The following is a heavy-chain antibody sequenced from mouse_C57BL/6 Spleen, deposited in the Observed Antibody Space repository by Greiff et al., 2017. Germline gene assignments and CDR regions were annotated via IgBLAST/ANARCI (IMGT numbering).Heavy chain of an antibody. Sequence: EVQLVVSEGGLVQPGSSMKLSCTASGFTFSDYYMAWVRQVPEKGLEWVANINYDGSSTYYLDSLKSRFIISRDNAKNILYLQMSSLKSEDTATYYCARDGSSGYYFDYWGQGTTLTVSS. CDR1: GFTFSDYY. D-gene: IGHD3-2*02. CDR2: INYDGSST. CDR3: ARDGSSGYYFDY. V-gene: IGHV5-16*01. J-gene: IGHJ2*01.